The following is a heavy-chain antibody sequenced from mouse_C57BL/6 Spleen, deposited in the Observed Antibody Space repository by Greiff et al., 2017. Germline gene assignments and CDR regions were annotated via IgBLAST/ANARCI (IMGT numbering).Heavy chain of an antibody. CDR2: IDPSGSYT. J-gene: IGHJ1*03. V-gene: IGHV1-69*01. CDR1: GYTFTSYW. Sequence: QVQLQQPGAELVIPGASVKLSCKASGYTFTSYWMHWVKQRPGQGLEWIGEIDPSGSYTKYNQKFKGKSTLTVDKSSSTAYMQLSSLTSEDSAVYYCARCANPRDFDDWGTGTTLTVSS. CDR3: ARCANPRDFDD.